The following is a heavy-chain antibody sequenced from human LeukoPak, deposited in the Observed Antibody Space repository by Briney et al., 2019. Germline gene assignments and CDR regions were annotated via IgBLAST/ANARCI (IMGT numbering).Heavy chain of an antibody. Sequence: GGSLRLSCAASGFTFSSYGMHWVRQAPGKGLEWVAFIRYDGSNKYYADSVKGRFTISRDNSKNTLYLQMNSLRAEDTAVYYCARAPFIAAALFYYFDYWGQGTLVTVSS. J-gene: IGHJ4*02. D-gene: IGHD6-13*01. CDR2: IRYDGSNK. CDR1: GFTFSSYG. V-gene: IGHV3-30*02. CDR3: ARAPFIAAALFYYFDY.